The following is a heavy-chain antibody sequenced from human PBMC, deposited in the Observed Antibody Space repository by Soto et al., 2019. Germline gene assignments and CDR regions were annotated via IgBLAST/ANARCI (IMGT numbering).Heavy chain of an antibody. CDR2: FDPEDGET. Sequence: GASVKVSCKVSVYTLTELSMHWVRQAPGKGLEWMGGFDPEDGETIYAQKFQGRVTMTEDTSTDTAYMELSSLRSEDTAVYYCATEGRYFDWLSLDYWGQGTLVTVSS. J-gene: IGHJ4*02. CDR3: ATEGRYFDWLSLDY. V-gene: IGHV1-24*01. CDR1: VYTLTELS. D-gene: IGHD3-9*01.